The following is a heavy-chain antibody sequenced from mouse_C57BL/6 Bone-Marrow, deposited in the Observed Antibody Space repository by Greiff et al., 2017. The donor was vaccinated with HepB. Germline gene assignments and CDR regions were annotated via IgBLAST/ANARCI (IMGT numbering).Heavy chain of an antibody. CDR3: ARVRHYGIWYFDV. Sequence: EVKLVESEGGLVQPGSSMKLSCTASGFTFSDYYMAWVRQVPEKGLEWVANINYDGSSTYYLDSLKSRFIISRDNAKNILYLQMSSLKSEDTATYYCARVRHYGIWYFDVWGTGTTVTVSS. CDR1: GFTFSDYY. D-gene: IGHD2-1*01. J-gene: IGHJ1*03. CDR2: INYDGSST. V-gene: IGHV5-16*01.